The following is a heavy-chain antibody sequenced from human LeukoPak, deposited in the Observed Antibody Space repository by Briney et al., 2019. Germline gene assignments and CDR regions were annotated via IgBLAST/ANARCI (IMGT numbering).Heavy chain of an antibody. Sequence: PGGSLRLSCAASGFTFDDYAMHWVRQAPGKGLEWVSGISWNSGSIGYADSVKGRFTISRDNSKNTLYLQMNSLRAEDTAVYYCARLGGGRYYDSSGYYYVRMDVLDYWGQGTLVTVSS. D-gene: IGHD3-22*01. CDR1: GFTFDDYA. V-gene: IGHV3-9*01. CDR3: ARLGGGRYYDSSGYYYVRMDVLDY. CDR2: ISWNSGSI. J-gene: IGHJ4*02.